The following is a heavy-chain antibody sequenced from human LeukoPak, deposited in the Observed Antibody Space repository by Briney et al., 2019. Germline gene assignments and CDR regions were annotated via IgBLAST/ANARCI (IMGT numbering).Heavy chain of an antibody. J-gene: IGHJ4*02. CDR2: IIPIFGTA. CDR1: GGTFSSYA. D-gene: IGHD6-13*01. CDR3: ARSRYSSSWYNY. Sequence: GASVKVSCKASGGTFSSYAISWVRQAPGQGLEWMGGIIPIFGTANYAQKFQGRVTITTDESTSTAYMELRSLRSDDTAVYYCARSRYSSSWYNYWGQGTLVTVSS. V-gene: IGHV1-69*05.